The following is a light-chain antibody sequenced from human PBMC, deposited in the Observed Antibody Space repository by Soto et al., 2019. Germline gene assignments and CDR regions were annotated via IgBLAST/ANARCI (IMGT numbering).Light chain of an antibody. Sequence: QMTQAPSSLSASVGEKIIITCRASRDVGSDVSWYQQKPGQAPKLLIYAASNLYTEVPSRFSGSRFGTEFTLTISILQPEDFASYYCLQDYCDSWTFGQGTKVDIK. CDR1: RDVGSD. J-gene: IGKJ1*01. CDR2: AAS. CDR3: LQDYCDSWT. V-gene: IGKV1-6*01.